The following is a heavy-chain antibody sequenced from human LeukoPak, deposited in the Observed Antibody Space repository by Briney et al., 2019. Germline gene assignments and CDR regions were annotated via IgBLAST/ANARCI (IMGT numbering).Heavy chain of an antibody. Sequence: KPSETLSLTCTVSGGSIYSYYWSWIRQPPGKGLEWIGYIYYTGSTEYHPSLKSRVTISLDTSKNQFSLKLTSVTAADTAVYYCARVYQSAEYYFDYWGQGNLVSVSS. CDR3: ARVYQSAEYYFDY. CDR2: IYYTGST. CDR1: GGSIYSYY. J-gene: IGHJ4*02. D-gene: IGHD2-2*01. V-gene: IGHV4-59*01.